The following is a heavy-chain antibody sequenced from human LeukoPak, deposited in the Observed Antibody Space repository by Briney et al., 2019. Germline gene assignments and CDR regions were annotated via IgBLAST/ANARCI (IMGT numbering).Heavy chain of an antibody. J-gene: IGHJ4*02. CDR2: INPSGGST. D-gene: IGHD1-1*01. V-gene: IGHV1-46*01. CDR1: GYTFTSYY. CDR3: ARAPDLWTDY. Sequence: GASVKVSCKASGYTFTSYYIHWVRQAPGQGLEWIGIINPSGGSTTYAQKFQGRVTMTRDTSTSTVYMELSSLRSEDTAMYYCARAPDLWTDYWSQGTLVTVSS.